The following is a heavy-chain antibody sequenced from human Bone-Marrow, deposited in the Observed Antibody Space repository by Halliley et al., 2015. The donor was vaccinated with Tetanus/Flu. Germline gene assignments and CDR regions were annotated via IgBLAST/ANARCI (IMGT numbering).Heavy chain of an antibody. Sequence: WTYGNNKHYLDSVQGRFTISRDNSKNMVYLQMNSLRAEDTAMCYCARDANCGPEFYSGAFDVWGQGTTVTV. J-gene: IGHJ3*01. CDR2: WTYGNNK. D-gene: IGHD2-21*01. CDR3: ARDANCGPEFYSGAFDV. V-gene: IGHV3-33*01.